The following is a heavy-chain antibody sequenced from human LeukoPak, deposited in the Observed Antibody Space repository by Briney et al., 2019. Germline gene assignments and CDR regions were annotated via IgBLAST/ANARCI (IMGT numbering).Heavy chain of an antibody. V-gene: IGHV4-34*01. Sequence: PSETLSLTCAVSGGSFSGYHCSWIRQTPGQGLEWIGEVSQSGGASYNPSLKSRVTISVETSKNHFSLKLSSVTAADTAMYYCAGSYGGNAVGPFDIWGQGTMVTVSS. CDR3: AGSYGGNAVGPFDI. CDR2: VSQSGGA. D-gene: IGHD4-23*01. J-gene: IGHJ3*02. CDR1: GGSFSGYH.